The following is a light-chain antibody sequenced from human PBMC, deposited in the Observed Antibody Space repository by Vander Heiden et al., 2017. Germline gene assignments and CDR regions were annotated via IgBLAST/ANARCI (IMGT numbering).Light chain of an antibody. J-gene: IGKJ1*01. Sequence: IQMTQSPPTLSASVGDRVTITCRASQSISSWLAWYQQKPGKAPKLLIYKTSSLESGVPSRFSGSGSGTEFTLTISSLQPDDFATYYCQQYNGRWTFGQGTKVEIK. CDR1: QSISSW. CDR2: KTS. V-gene: IGKV1-5*03. CDR3: QQYNGRWT.